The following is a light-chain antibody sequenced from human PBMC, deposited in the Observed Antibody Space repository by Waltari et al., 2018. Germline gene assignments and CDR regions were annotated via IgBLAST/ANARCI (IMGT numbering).Light chain of an antibody. J-gene: IGLJ3*02. CDR2: DVS. Sequence: QSALTQPASVSGSLGQSITSSCTGSGSDIVSYDFVSWYQQYPAKPPKLSIYDVSTRPSEVSNRFSGSKSGNTASLAISGLQAEDEADYYCISYTNTYTLGLFGGGTKLTVL. CDR3: ISYTNTYTLGL. V-gene: IGLV2-14*03. CDR1: GSDIVSYDF.